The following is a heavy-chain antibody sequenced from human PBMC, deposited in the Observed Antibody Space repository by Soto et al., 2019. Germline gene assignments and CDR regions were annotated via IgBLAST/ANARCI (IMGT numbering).Heavy chain of an antibody. D-gene: IGHD3-16*01. J-gene: IGHJ4*02. V-gene: IGHV3-48*02. Sequence: ESGGGLVQPGGSLRLSCAASGFTFSSYAMSWVRQAPGKGLEWVSAISGSSSSTIYYADSVKGRFTISRDNAKNSLYLQMNSLRDEDTAVYYCARAVFVDAFDYWGQGTLVTVSS. CDR1: GFTFSSYA. CDR3: ARAVFVDAFDY. CDR2: ISGSSSSTI.